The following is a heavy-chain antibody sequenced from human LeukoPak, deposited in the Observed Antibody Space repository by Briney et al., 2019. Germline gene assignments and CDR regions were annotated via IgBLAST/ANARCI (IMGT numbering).Heavy chain of an antibody. Sequence: GESLKISCEVSGYSFNSYWIGWVRQKPGKGLEWMGIIYPGDSDTRYSPSFQGQVTISADRSISTAYLQWSSLKASDTAMYYCARTHCSGGSCYWYHDYWGQGTLVTVSS. CDR3: ARTHCSGGSCYWYHDY. CDR1: GYSFNSYW. V-gene: IGHV5-51*01. CDR2: IYPGDSDT. D-gene: IGHD2-15*01. J-gene: IGHJ4*02.